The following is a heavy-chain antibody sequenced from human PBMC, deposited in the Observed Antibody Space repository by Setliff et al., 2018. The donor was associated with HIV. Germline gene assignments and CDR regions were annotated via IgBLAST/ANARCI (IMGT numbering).Heavy chain of an antibody. D-gene: IGHD4-17*01. V-gene: IGHV4-59*01. CDR3: ARDRPPSTVDMLGAFDR. J-gene: IGHJ3*02. Sequence: SETLSLTCTVSRGSISRYYWSRIRQPPGKGLEWIGYIYYTGTTKYNPSLKSRVTMSVETSKNQLSLKLSSLTAADTAVYYCARDRPPSTVDMLGAFDRWGQGTMVTVSS. CDR1: RGSISRYY. CDR2: IYYTGTT.